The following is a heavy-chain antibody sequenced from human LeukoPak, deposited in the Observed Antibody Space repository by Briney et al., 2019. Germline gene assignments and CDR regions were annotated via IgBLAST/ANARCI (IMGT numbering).Heavy chain of an antibody. D-gene: IGHD3-16*02. Sequence: SETLSLTCTVSGGSISSGGYYWSWIRHHPGKGLEWTGYIYHSGSTYYSPSLKSRVTISLDTSKNRFSLKLSSVTAADTAVYYCARASQSYYFDYWGQGTLVTVSS. CDR2: IYHSGST. V-gene: IGHV4-31*03. J-gene: IGHJ4*02. CDR3: ARASQSYYFDY. CDR1: GGSISSGGYY.